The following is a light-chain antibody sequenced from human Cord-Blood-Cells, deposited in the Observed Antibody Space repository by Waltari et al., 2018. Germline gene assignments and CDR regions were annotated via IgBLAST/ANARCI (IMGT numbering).Light chain of an antibody. CDR2: DVS. Sequence: QSALTQPASVSGSPVQSITISFTGPSRAVGGYNYVSWYHQHPGKAPKLMIYDVSNRPSGVSNRFSGSKSGNTASLTISGLQAEDEADYYCSSYTSSSTVVFGGGTKLTVL. J-gene: IGLJ2*01. CDR3: SSYTSSSTVV. CDR1: SRAVGGYNY. V-gene: IGLV2-14*01.